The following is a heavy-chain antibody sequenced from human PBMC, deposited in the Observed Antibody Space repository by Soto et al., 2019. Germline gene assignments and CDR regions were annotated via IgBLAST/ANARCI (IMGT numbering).Heavy chain of an antibody. D-gene: IGHD4-4*01. CDR2: IVPRFGSP. CDR3: AIDRIQLLLGKYFFNGMDV. Sequence: QVQLVQSGAEMRKPGSSLRVSCKASGGTFSDFAFSWVRQAPGQGLEWMGGIVPRFGSPNYAQKFGGRVTITAHTATSTVYMEVSLLRFADTAVYFCAIDRIQLLLGKYFFNGMDVWGQGTTITVSS. CDR1: GGTFSDFA. V-gene: IGHV1-69*06. J-gene: IGHJ6*02.